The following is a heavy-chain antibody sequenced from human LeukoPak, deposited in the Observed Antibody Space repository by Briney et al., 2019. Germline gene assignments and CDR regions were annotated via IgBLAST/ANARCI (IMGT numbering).Heavy chain of an antibody. J-gene: IGHJ4*02. V-gene: IGHV3-30*02. Sequence: PGGSLRLSCAASGFTFSSYGMHWVRQAPGKGREWVAFIRYDGSNTYYADSVKGRFTISRDNSKNTLYLQMNSLRAEDTAVYYCAKMAGQLLGDFDYWGQGTLVTVSS. CDR1: GFTFSSYG. CDR3: AKMAGQLLGDFDY. D-gene: IGHD2-2*01. CDR2: IRYDGSNT.